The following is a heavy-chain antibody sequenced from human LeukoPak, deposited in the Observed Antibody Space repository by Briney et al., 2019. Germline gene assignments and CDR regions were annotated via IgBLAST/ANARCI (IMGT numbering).Heavy chain of an antibody. J-gene: IGHJ4*02. CDR3: ARAIEVGAMTPFDY. CDR1: GYSISSDYY. Sequence: SETLSLTCTVSGYSISSDYYWGWIRQPPVKGLEWIGSIYHSGSTYYNPSLKSRVTISVDTSKNQFSLKLSSVTAADTAVYYCARAIEVGAMTPFDYWGQGTLVTVSS. D-gene: IGHD1-26*01. CDR2: IYHSGST. V-gene: IGHV4-38-2*02.